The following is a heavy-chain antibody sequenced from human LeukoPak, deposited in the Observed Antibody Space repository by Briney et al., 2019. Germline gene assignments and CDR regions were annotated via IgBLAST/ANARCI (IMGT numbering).Heavy chain of an antibody. CDR3: ARVRPHSSSWYSYY. D-gene: IGHD6-13*01. CDR1: GYTFTSYG. CDR2: ISACNGNT. J-gene: IGHJ4*02. V-gene: IGHV1-18*01. Sequence: ASVKVSCKASGYTFTSYGISWVRQAPGQGLEWMGWISACNGNTNYAQKLQGRITMTTDTSTSTAYMELRSLRSDDTAVYYCARVRPHSSSWYSYYWGQGTLVTVSS.